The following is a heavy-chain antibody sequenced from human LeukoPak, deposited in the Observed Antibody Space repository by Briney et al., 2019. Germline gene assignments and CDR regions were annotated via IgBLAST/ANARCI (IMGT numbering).Heavy chain of an antibody. CDR1: GGSISSYY. D-gene: IGHD5-12*01. Sequence: SETLSLTCTVSGGSISSYYWSWIRQPPGKGLEWIGYIYYSGSTNYNPSLKSRVTISVDTSKNQFSLELSSVTAADTAVYYCARDSGYDPGFDYWGQGTLVTVSS. CDR3: ARDSGYDPGFDY. CDR2: IYYSGST. V-gene: IGHV4-59*01. J-gene: IGHJ4*02.